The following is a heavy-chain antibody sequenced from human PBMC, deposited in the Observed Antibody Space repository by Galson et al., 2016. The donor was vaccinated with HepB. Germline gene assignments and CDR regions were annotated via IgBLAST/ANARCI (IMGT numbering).Heavy chain of an antibody. D-gene: IGHD3-10*01. CDR1: GFTFNTYA. CDR2: ISYDGTNK. V-gene: IGHV3-30-3*01. J-gene: IGHJ2*01. Sequence: SPRLSCAASGFTFNTYAIHWVRQAPGKGLEWVAVISYDGTNKYYANSVRGRFTISRDNSKNTLHLQMSSLRAEDTAVYYCARELDLWFGDSWDGGFFDLWGRGTLVTVSS. CDR3: ARELDLWFGDSWDGGFFDL.